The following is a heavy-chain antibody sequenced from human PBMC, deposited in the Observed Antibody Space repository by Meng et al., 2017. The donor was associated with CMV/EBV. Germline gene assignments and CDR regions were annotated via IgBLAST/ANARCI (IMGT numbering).Heavy chain of an antibody. Sequence: SVTVSFKASGYTFTSYVISWVRQAPGQGLAWMGWISAYNGNTNYAQKLQGRLTMTTDTSTSTAYMELRSLRSDDTAVYYCASDSEEFYDHVCVSYRVLGIFDDWGQGTLVTVSS. CDR1: GYTFTSYV. CDR3: ASDSEEFYDHVCVSYRVLGIFDD. J-gene: IGHJ4*02. V-gene: IGHV1-18*01. D-gene: IGHD3-16*02. CDR2: ISAYNGNT.